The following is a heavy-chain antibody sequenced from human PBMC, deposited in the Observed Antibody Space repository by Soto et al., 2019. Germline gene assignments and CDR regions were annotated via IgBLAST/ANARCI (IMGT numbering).Heavy chain of an antibody. D-gene: IGHD6-19*01. J-gene: IGHJ4*02. V-gene: IGHV1-2*02. CDR1: GYIFTAYS. CDR2: FNHNSGDT. CDR3: AREASAVISLDY. Sequence: ASVKVSCKASGYIFTAYSMHWVRQAPGQGLEWVGWFNHNSGDTIYAQKFQGRVTLTGDTSISTAYMELYSPTSDDTAVYYCAREASAVISLDYWGQGTLVTVSS.